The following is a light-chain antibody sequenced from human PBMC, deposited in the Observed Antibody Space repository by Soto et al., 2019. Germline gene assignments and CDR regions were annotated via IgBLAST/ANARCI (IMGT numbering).Light chain of an antibody. CDR3: QQFGNSPIT. CDR2: GAS. Sequence: EIVLTQSPGTLSLSPGEIATLSFSASQSVSSTYLAWYQQKPGQAPRLLFSGASSRATGIPDRFSGGGSGTDFTLTISRLEPEDFAVYYCQQFGNSPITFGQGTRLEIK. J-gene: IGKJ5*01. V-gene: IGKV3-20*01. CDR1: QSVSSTY.